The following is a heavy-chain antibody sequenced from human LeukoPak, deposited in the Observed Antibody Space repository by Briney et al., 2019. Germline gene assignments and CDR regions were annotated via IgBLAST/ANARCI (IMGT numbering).Heavy chain of an antibody. CDR3: ARISQSDAFDI. J-gene: IGHJ3*02. CDR1: GYSISSGYY. CDR2: IYHSGST. V-gene: IGHV4-38-2*02. Sequence: SETLSLTCTVSGYSISSGYYWGWIRQPPGKGLEWIGSIYHSGSTYYNPSLKSRVTISVDTSKNQFSLKLSSVTAADTAVYYCARISQSDAFDIWRQGTMVTVSS.